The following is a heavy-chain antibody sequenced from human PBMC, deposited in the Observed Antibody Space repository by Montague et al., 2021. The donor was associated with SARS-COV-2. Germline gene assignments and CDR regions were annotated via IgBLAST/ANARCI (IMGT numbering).Heavy chain of an antibody. CDR1: GFTFSSYA. J-gene: IGHJ4*02. Sequence: SLRLSCAASGFTFSSYAMSWARQAPGKGLEWVSAISGSGGSTYYADSVKGRFTISRDNSKNTLYLQMNSLRAEDTAVYYCAKATWVLTVASLDYWGQGTLVTVSS. CDR2: ISGSGGST. CDR3: AKATWVLTVASLDY. V-gene: IGHV3-23*01. D-gene: IGHD3-9*01.